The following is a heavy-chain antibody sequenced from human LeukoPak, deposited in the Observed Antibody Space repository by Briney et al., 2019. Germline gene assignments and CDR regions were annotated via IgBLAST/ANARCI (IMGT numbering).Heavy chain of an antibody. CDR1: GGSISSSSYY. Sequence: KPSETLSLTCTVAGGSISSSSYYWGWLRQPQGKGLERIGSMYYSGRTYNNPSLKSRVTISVDTSKNQFSLKLSSVTAADTAVYYCARHGYSYGRNDFDYWGQGTLVTVSS. CDR3: ARHGYSYGRNDFDY. V-gene: IGHV4-39*01. J-gene: IGHJ4*02. D-gene: IGHD5-18*01. CDR2: MYYSGRT.